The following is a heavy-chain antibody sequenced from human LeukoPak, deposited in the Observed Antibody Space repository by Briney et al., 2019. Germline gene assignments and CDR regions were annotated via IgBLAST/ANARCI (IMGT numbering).Heavy chain of an antibody. CDR1: GNSISNYA. CDR2: IIPIFGTA. V-gene: IGHV1-69*01. J-gene: IGHJ6*02. CDR3: TTRACHAGGCSSSFYYYYGLHF. Sequence: SVNVSCKASGNSISNYAVSWVRQAPGQGFEWMGGIIPIFGTADYAQKFQGRVTITADQSTSTTYMALSSLKSGDTATYYCTTRACHAGGCSSSFYYYYGLHFWGQGTTVSVSS. D-gene: IGHD3-16*01.